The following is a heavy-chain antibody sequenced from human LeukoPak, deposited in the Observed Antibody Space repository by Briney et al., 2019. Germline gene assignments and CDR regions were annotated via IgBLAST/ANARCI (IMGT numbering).Heavy chain of an antibody. V-gene: IGHV4-39*01. D-gene: IGHD3-10*01. CDR2: IYYSGST. CDR1: GGSFSGYY. CDR3: ARQTYYYGSGSYYLPYYYYYYMDV. J-gene: IGHJ6*03. Sequence: PSETLSLTCAVYGGSFSGYYWGWIRQPPGKGLEWIGSIYYSGSTYYNPSLKSRVTISVDTSKNQFSLKLSSVTAADTAVYYCARQTYYYGSGSYYLPYYYYYYMDVWGKGTTVTISS.